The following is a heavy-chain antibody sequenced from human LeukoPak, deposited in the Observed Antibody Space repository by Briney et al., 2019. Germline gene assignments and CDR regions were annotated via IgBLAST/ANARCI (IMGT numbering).Heavy chain of an antibody. D-gene: IGHD6-13*01. CDR3: VRLYSSSLGRVFDY. Sequence: SETLSLTCTVSGGSISSYYWSWIRQPPGKGLEWIGYISYSGSTNYNPSLKSRVTISVDTSKNQFSLKLSSVTAADTAIYYCVRLYSSSLGRVFDYWGQGTLVTASS. J-gene: IGHJ4*02. CDR2: ISYSGST. CDR1: GGSISSYY. V-gene: IGHV4-59*01.